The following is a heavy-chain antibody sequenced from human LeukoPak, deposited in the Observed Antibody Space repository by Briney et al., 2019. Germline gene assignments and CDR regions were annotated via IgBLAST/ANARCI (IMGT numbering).Heavy chain of an antibody. CDR1: GYSFTTYW. Sequence: GESLKISCKASGYSFTTYWIGWVRQMPGKGLEWMGIINPRDSNTRYNPSFQGQVTLSVDKSINTAYLQWNSLKASDTAIYYCAREEGGYCTSSRCYMYDLDVWGQGTTVTVSS. D-gene: IGHD2-2*02. CDR3: AREEGGYCTSSRCYMYDLDV. V-gene: IGHV5-51*01. CDR2: INPRDSNT. J-gene: IGHJ6*02.